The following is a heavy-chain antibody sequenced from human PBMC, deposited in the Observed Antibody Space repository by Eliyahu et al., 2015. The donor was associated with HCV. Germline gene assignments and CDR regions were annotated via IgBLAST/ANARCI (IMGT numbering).Heavy chain of an antibody. CDR3: ARDSPYCTGGSCYANVDF. Sequence: EVKKPGASVKVSRKGPGHIFTTFGVSXXRQAPGQGLXWMGXISAYTGNTNYTQKFQDRITMTTDTSTXTXYMELRSLTSDDTAVYYCARDSPYCTGGSCYANVDFWGQGTLVTVSS. D-gene: IGHD2-15*01. V-gene: IGHV1-18*01. CDR2: ISAYTGNT. CDR1: GHIFTTFG. J-gene: IGHJ4*02.